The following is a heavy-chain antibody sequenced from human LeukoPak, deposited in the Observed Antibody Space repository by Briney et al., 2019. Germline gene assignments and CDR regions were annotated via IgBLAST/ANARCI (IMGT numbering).Heavy chain of an antibody. J-gene: IGHJ4*02. CDR3: AKDHRGGYSDFDY. CDR2: ISWNSGSI. V-gene: IGHV3-9*01. D-gene: IGHD2-21*01. CDR1: GFTFDDYA. Sequence: SLRLSCAASGFTFDDYAMHWVRHAPGEGLEWVSGISWNSGSIGYADSVKGRFTISRDNAKNSLYLQMNSLRAEDTALYYCAKDHRGGYSDFDYWGRGTLVTVSS.